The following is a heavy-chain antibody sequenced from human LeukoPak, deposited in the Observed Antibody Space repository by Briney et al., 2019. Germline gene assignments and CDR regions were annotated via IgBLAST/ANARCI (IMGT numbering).Heavy chain of an antibody. D-gene: IGHD5-24*01. J-gene: IGHJ4*02. CDR1: GFTLGSYG. CDR2: ISYDGSNE. V-gene: IGHV3-30*18. Sequence: GSLRLSCAASGFTLGSYGMHWVRQAPGKGLEWVASISYDGSNEYYGDFVKGRFSVSRDNSKNTLYLHMNSLRAEDTAVYYCAKEREMATRYYFDYWGQGTLVTVSS. CDR3: AKEREMATRYYFDY.